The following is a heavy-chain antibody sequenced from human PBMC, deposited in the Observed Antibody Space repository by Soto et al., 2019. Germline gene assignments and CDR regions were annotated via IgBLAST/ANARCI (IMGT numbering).Heavy chain of an antibody. Sequence: GGSLRLSCAGSGFTFSNYAMTWVRQAPGKGLEWVSAIGGSGGSTYYADSVKGRFTISRDNSKSTLYLQMNSLRAEDTALYYCAKYLTYYDILTGWAGFDYWGQGTLVTVSS. CDR3: AKYLTYYDILTGWAGFDY. J-gene: IGHJ4*02. D-gene: IGHD3-9*01. CDR1: GFTFSNYA. CDR2: IGGSGGST. V-gene: IGHV3-23*01.